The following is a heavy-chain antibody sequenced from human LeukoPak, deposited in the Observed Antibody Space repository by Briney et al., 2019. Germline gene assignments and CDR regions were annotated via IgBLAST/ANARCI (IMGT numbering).Heavy chain of an antibody. CDR2: IKQDGSEK. J-gene: IGHJ4*02. CDR1: GFTFSSYW. Sequence: GGSLRLSCAASGFTFSSYWMSWVRQAPGKGLEWVANIKQDGSEKYYVDSVKGRFTISRDNAKNSLYLQMNTLRVEDTAVYYCARVSWGCGGDCYSGYFESWGQGTLVTVSS. D-gene: IGHD2-21*02. V-gene: IGHV3-7*03. CDR3: ARVSWGCGGDCYSGYFES.